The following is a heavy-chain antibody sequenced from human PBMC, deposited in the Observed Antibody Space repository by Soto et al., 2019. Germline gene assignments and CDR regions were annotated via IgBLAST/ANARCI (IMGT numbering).Heavy chain of an antibody. CDR3: SRGSFGYYGP. D-gene: IGHD2-2*03. Sequence: PGGSLRLSCNCSGFRFSEHAMTWVRQAPGKGLEWVGFIRNTPYGGTTDYAASVRGRFTISRNDSASIAYLQMNSLKTEDSGLYYCSRGSFGYYGPWGPGTLVTVSS. CDR1: GFRFSEHA. J-gene: IGHJ5*02. V-gene: IGHV3-49*04. CDR2: IRNTPYGGTT.